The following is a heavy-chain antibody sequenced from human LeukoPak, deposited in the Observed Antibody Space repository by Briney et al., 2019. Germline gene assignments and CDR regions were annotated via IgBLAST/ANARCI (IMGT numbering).Heavy chain of an antibody. V-gene: IGHV3-48*03. CDR3: AEVGITMIGGV. CDR1: GYTFSRYE. J-gene: IGHJ6*01. CDR2: ISSSGSTI. D-gene: IGHD3-10*02. Sequence: GGSLRLSCAASGYTFSRYEMHWVRQAPGKGLEWVSYISSSGSTIYYAESAKSRFTICRNNAKNSLYLQMNSRIAEDTAVYYCAEVGITMIGGVWGKGTTVTISS.